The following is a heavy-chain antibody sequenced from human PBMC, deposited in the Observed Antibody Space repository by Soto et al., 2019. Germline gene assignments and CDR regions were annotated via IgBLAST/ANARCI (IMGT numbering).Heavy chain of an antibody. CDR1: GGAISSSSYY. J-gene: IGHJ6*02. CDR3: AASPWVYGMDV. CDR2: IYYSGST. V-gene: IGHV4-39*01. D-gene: IGHD2-2*01. Sequence: AGTLSLTCTVSGGAISSSSYYWGCIRQARGKVLEWIGSIYYSGSTYYNPSLKSRVTITVDTSKNQFTLKLSSVTAADTAVYYCAASPWVYGMDVWGQGTTVTVSS.